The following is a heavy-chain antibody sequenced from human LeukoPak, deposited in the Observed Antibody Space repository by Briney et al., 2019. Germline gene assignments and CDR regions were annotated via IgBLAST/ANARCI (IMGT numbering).Heavy chain of an antibody. V-gene: IGHV3-9*02. CDR2: ISWNSGSI. CDR3: AKDMRLRTTVTTIGFDY. D-gene: IGHD4-17*01. J-gene: IGHJ4*02. Sequence: PGGSLRLSCAASGFTSDDYAMHWVRQAPGKCLEWVSGISWNSGSIGYADSVKGRFTISRDNAKNSLYLQMSSLRAEDTALYYCAKDMRLRTTVTTIGFDYWGQGTLVTVSS. CDR1: GFTSDDYA.